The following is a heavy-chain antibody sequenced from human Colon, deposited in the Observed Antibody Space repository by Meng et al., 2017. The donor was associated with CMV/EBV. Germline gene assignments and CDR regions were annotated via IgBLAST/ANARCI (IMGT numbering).Heavy chain of an antibody. J-gene: IGHJ5*02. CDR3: ARDSYHYGSSTYNWFDP. CDR2: IHHSGTT. D-gene: IGHD3-10*01. V-gene: IGHV4-59*01. Sequence: ESLKISCTVSGDSISTYWWSWIRQSPGRGLEWIGYIHHSGTTKHNPSLRSRVVMSVDTSNNQFSLKLTSVTAADTAVYYCARDSYHYGSSTYNWFDPWGQGILVTVSS. CDR1: GDSISTYW.